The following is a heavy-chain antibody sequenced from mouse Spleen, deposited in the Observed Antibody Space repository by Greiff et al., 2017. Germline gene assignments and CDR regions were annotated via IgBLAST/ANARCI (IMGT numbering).Heavy chain of an antibody. CDR1: GFTFSSYA. J-gene: IGHJ2*01. CDR2: ISSGGGNT. D-gene: IGHD2-3*01. V-gene: IGHV5-9*04. Sequence: DVKLVESGGGLVKLGGSLKLSCAASGFTFSSYAMSWVRQTPEKRLEWVATISSGGGNTYYPDSVKGRFTISRDNAKNTLYLQMSSLKSEDTAMYYCARHSLLDGYYLDYWGQGTTLTVSS. CDR3: ARHSLLDGYYLDY.